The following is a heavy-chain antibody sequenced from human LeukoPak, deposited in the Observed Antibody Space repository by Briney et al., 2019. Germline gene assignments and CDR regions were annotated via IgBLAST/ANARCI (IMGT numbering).Heavy chain of an antibody. CDR1: GFTFGGYG. CDR3: TRYNNDHFDY. J-gene: IGHJ4*02. Sequence: GGSLRLSCAGSGFTFGGYGMHWFRQTPGKGLEWVAVIAYDGSRAFYADSVKGRFTISRDNSKNTMSVEMDDLRAEDTAVYYCTRYNNDHFDYWGQGTLVTVSS. CDR2: IAYDGSRA. D-gene: IGHD1-14*01. V-gene: IGHV3-33*01.